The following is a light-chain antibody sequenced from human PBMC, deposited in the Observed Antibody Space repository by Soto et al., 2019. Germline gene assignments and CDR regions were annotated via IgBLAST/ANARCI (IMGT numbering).Light chain of an antibody. CDR1: QSVSNSY. CDR3: QQYGSSPRT. CDR2: GAS. Sequence: EIVLTQSPGTLSLSPGERATLSCRASQSVSNSYLAWYQQKPGQAPRLLIYGASSRATGIPDRFSGSGSGTDLTLTISRPEPEDFAVYYCQQYGSSPRTFGQGTKVEVK. J-gene: IGKJ1*01. V-gene: IGKV3-20*01.